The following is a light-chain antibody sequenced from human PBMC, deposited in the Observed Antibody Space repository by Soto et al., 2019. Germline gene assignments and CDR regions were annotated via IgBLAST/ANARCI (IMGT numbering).Light chain of an antibody. CDR2: GAS. Sequence: EIVMTQSPGTLSLSPGETVTLSCRASQSIDSNYLSWYQQKAGQAPRLLISGASTRATGIPARFSGSGSGTDFTLTISSLQAEDFATYYCQHYNSYSEAFGQGTKVELK. CDR1: QSIDSNY. CDR3: QHYNSYSEA. J-gene: IGKJ1*01. V-gene: IGKV3D-7*01.